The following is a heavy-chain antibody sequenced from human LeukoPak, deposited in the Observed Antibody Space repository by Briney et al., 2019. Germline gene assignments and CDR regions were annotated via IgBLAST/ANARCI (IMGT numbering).Heavy chain of an antibody. CDR2: VDPEVGET. CDR3: ATVSGYETFDY. D-gene: IGHD5-12*01. J-gene: IGHJ4*02. CDR1: GYTFTDYY. Sequence: ASVKISCKVSGYTFTDYYMHWVQQAPGKGLEWMGLVDPEVGETIYAEKFQGRVTITADTSTDTAYMELSSLRSEDTAVYYCATVSGYETFDYWGQGTLVTVSS. V-gene: IGHV1-69-2*01.